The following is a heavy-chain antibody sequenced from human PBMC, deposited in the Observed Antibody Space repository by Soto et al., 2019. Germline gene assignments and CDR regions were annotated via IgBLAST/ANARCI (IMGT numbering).Heavy chain of an antibody. Sequence: HPGGSLRLSCAASGFIFSSYSMNWVRQAPGKGLEWVSFISTSSSTIYYADSLKGRFTISRDNAKNSLYLQMNSLRAEDTAVYYCARDVAIGPTWDYYMDVWGKGTTVTVSS. CDR1: GFIFSSYS. J-gene: IGHJ6*03. D-gene: IGHD7-27*01. CDR3: ARDVAIGPTWDYYMDV. CDR2: ISTSSSTI. V-gene: IGHV3-48*01.